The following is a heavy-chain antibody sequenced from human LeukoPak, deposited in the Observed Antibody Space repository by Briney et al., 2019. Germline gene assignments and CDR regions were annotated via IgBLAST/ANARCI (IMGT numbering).Heavy chain of an antibody. CDR3: ARGIPNSYGKDY. CDR2: IKGDGSST. CDR1: GFTFSSYS. J-gene: IGHJ4*02. Sequence: PGGSLRLSCAASGFTFSSYSMNWVRQAPGKGLVWVSRIKGDGSSTSYADSVKGRLTISRDNAKNTVYLQMNSLRGEDTAVYYCARGIPNSYGKDYWGQGTLVTVSS. V-gene: IGHV3-74*01. D-gene: IGHD3-16*01.